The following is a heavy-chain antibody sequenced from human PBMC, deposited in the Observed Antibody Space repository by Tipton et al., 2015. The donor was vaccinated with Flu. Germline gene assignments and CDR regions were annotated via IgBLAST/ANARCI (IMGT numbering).Heavy chain of an antibody. J-gene: IGHJ4*02. V-gene: IGHV5-51*03. D-gene: IGHD3-10*01. CDR3: VRPGYGSGGYAPLDY. Sequence: VQLVQSGAEVKKPGESLKISCKGSGYSFTSYWMGWVRQKPGKGLEWMGIIYAGGSDIRYSPSFQGQVTISGDKSIRTAYLQWSSLRASDSAMYYCVRPGYGSGGYAPLDYWGQGTLVTVSS. CDR2: IYAGGSDI. CDR1: GYSFTSYW.